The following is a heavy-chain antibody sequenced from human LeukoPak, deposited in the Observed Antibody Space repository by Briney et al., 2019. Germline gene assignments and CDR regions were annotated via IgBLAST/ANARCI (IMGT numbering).Heavy chain of an antibody. J-gene: IGHJ6*02. Sequence: GGSLRLSCAASGFTFSNAWMSWVRQAPGKGLEWVGRIKSKTDGGTTDYAAPVKGRFTISRDDSKNTLYLQMNSLKTEDTAVYYCTTNYRDYYYGMDVWDQGTTVTVSS. D-gene: IGHD5-24*01. CDR2: IKSKTDGGTT. CDR3: TTNYRDYYYGMDV. CDR1: GFTFSNAW. V-gene: IGHV3-15*01.